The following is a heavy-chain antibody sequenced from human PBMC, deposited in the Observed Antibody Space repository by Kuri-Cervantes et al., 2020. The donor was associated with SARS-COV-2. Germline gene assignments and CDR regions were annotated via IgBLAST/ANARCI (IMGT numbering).Heavy chain of an antibody. D-gene: IGHD1-1*01. J-gene: IGHJ3*02. CDR2: IIPILGIA. CDR1: GGTFSSYA. CDR3: ARATPSRPTTPGI. Sequence: SVKVSCKASGGTFSSYAISWVRQAPGQGLEWMGRIIPILGIANYAQKFQGRVTITADKSTSTAYMELSSLRSEDTAVYYCARATPSRPTTPGIWGQGTMVTVSS. V-gene: IGHV1-69*04.